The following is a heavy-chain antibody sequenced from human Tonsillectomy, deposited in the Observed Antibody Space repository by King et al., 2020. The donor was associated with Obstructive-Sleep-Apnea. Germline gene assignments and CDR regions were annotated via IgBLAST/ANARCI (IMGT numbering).Heavy chain of an antibody. CDR1: GFSLSIYG. D-gene: IGHD4-23*01. V-gene: IGHV3-30*18. J-gene: IGHJ4*02. Sequence: HVQLVESGGGVVQPGRSLRLSCVASGFSLSIYGMHWVRQAPGKGLEWVAVISYDGSKKYYADSVKGRFTISRDDSKNTLYVQMNSLRAEDTAVYYCAKDWEAYGGNSGPLDYWGQGTLVTVSS. CDR3: AKDWEAYGGNSGPLDY. CDR2: ISYDGSKK.